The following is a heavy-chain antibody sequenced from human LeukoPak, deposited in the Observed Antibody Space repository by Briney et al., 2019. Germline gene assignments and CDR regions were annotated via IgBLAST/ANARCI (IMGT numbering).Heavy chain of an antibody. V-gene: IGHV4-34*01. CDR3: ARVRQQLVYYYYYYGMDV. J-gene: IGHJ6*02. D-gene: IGHD6-13*01. CDR2: INHSGST. Sequence: SETLSLTCAVYGGSFSGYYWSWIRQPPGKGLEWSGEINHSGSTNYNPSLKSRVIISVDTSKNQFSLKLSSVTAADTAVYYCARVRQQLVYYYYYYGMDVWGQGTTVTVSS. CDR1: GGSFSGYY.